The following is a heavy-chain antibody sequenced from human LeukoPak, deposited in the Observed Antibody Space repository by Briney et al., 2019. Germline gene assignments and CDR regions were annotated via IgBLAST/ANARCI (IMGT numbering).Heavy chain of an antibody. CDR1: GFTFSSYR. J-gene: IGHJ4*02. V-gene: IGHV3-48*04. CDR3: ARVNYVSSGWGAPFDC. CDR2: ITQTGGTI. D-gene: IGHD1-7*01. Sequence: GGSLRLSCAASGFTFSSYRMSWVRQTPGKGLEWLSYITQTGGTIYYADSVKGRFTISRDNAKNSLYLQINSLRAEDTAICYCARVNYVSSGWGAPFDCWGQGTLVTVSS.